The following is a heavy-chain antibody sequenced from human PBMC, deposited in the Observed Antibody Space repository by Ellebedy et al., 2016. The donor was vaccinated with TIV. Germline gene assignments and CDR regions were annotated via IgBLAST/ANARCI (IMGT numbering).Heavy chain of an antibody. CDR3: AKLDSSGYYYGRFDY. Sequence: GGSLRLSCAASGFTFRNFAMTWVRQAPGKGLEWFSSISSSGVRTDYADSVRGRVTISRDNSKNTLYLQLNSLRADDSAVYYCAKLDSSGYYYGRFDYWGQGTLVTVSS. D-gene: IGHD3-22*01. V-gene: IGHV3-23*01. J-gene: IGHJ4*02. CDR1: GFTFRNFA. CDR2: ISSSGVRT.